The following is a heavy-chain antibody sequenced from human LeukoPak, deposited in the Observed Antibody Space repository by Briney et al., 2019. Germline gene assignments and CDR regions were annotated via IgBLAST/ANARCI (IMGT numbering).Heavy chain of an antibody. Sequence: ASVKVSCKASGYTFTSYGISWVRQAPGQGLEWMGWISAYNGNTNYAQKLQGRVTMTTDTSTSTAYMELRSLRSDDTAVYYCARVFRTRYGSGSYYNDYWGQGTLVTVSS. J-gene: IGHJ4*02. D-gene: IGHD3-10*01. CDR2: ISAYNGNT. CDR1: GYTFTSYG. CDR3: ARVFRTRYGSGSYYNDY. V-gene: IGHV1-18*01.